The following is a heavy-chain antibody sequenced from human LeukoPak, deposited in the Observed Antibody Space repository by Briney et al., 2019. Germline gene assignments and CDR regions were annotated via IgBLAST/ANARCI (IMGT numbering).Heavy chain of an antibody. V-gene: IGHV4-30-2*01. CDR2: IYHRGNT. CDR1: GGSISSGGYS. J-gene: IGHJ3*02. Sequence: SETLSLTCAVSGGSISSGGYSWSWIRQPPGKALEWIGYIYHRGNTYYSPSLKSRVTISVDRSKNQFSLKLNSVTAADTAVYYCARVGGDAFDIWGQGTMVTVSS. CDR3: ARVGGDAFDI. D-gene: IGHD3-10*01.